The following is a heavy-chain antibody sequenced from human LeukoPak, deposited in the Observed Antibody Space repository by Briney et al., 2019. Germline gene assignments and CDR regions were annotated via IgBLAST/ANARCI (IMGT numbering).Heavy chain of an antibody. Sequence: PSGTLSLTYAVSGGSISSSNWWSWVRQPPGKGLEWIGEIYHSGSTNYNPSLKSRVSISIDTSKNQFSLKLSSVSAADTAVYYCASKYYYDSSGYFYVDYWGQGTLVTVSS. V-gene: IGHV4-4*02. CDR3: ASKYYYDSSGYFYVDY. D-gene: IGHD3-22*01. CDR1: GGSISSSNW. J-gene: IGHJ4*02. CDR2: IYHSGST.